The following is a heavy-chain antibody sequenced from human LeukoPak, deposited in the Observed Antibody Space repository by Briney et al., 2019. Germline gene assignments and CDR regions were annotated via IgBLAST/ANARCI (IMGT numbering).Heavy chain of an antibody. V-gene: IGHV3-48*03. CDR3: ARPGYSSSWSALDI. D-gene: IGHD6-13*01. CDR2: ITSSGSTI. J-gene: IGHJ3*02. CDR1: GFTFSAYY. Sequence: GGSLRLSCAASGFTFSAYYMNWVRQAPGKGLEWVSHITSSGSTIYYADSVKGRFTISRDNAKNSLYLQMNSLRAEDTAVYYCARPGYSSSWSALDIGAQGTMVTVSS.